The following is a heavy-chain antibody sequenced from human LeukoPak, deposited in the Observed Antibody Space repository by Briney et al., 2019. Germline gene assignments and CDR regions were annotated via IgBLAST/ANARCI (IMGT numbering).Heavy chain of an antibody. D-gene: IGHD1-1*01. Sequence: SGTLSLTCTVSGGSISSYYWSWIRQPPGKGLEWIGYIYYSGSTNYNPSLKSRVTISVDTSKNQFSLKLSSVTAADTAVYYCVRQLGYYFDYWGQGTLVTVSS. V-gene: IGHV4-59*01. CDR2: IYYSGST. J-gene: IGHJ4*02. CDR1: GGSISSYY. CDR3: VRQLGYYFDY.